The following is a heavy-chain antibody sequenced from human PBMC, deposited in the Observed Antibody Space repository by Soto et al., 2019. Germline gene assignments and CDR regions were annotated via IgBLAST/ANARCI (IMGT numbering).Heavy chain of an antibody. Sequence: ASVKVSCKASGYTFTSYGISWVRQAPGQGLEWMGWISAYNGNTNYAQKRQGRVTMTTDTSTSTAYMELRSLRSDDTAVYYCARAVGGSGSSDPDYWGQGTLVTVSS. CDR2: ISAYNGNT. V-gene: IGHV1-18*01. J-gene: IGHJ4*02. CDR3: ARAVGGSGSSDPDY. CDR1: GYTFTSYG. D-gene: IGHD3-10*01.